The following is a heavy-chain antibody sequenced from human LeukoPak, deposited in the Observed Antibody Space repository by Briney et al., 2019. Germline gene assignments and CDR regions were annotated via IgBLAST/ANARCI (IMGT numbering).Heavy chain of an antibody. CDR2: INHSGST. J-gene: IGHJ6*02. D-gene: IGHD6-19*01. CDR1: GGSFSGYY. CDR3: ARASGVAGTLQGGMDV. V-gene: IGHV4-34*01. Sequence: KSSETLSLTCAVYGGSFSGYYWSWIRQPPGKGLEWIGEINHSGSTNYNPSLKSRVTISVDTSKNQFSLKLSSVTAADTAVYYCARASGVAGTLQGGMDVWGQGTTVTVSS.